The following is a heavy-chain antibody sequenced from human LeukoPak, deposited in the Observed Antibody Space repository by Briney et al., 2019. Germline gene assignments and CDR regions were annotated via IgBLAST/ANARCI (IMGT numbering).Heavy chain of an antibody. J-gene: IGHJ4*02. CDR3: ARHANSYGSQTYPLDY. D-gene: IGHD3-10*01. Sequence: PSETLSLTCTVSGGSISSYYWSWLRQPPGKGLEWIAYIHNRGSTNYNPSLNSRLTISIDVSKSQVSLKLTSVTAADTAVYYCARHANSYGSQTYPLDYWGQGTLVTVSS. CDR2: IHNRGST. CDR1: GGSISSYY. V-gene: IGHV4-59*08.